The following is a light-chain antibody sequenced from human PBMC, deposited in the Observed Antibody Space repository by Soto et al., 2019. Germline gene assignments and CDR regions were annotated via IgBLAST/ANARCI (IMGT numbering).Light chain of an antibody. Sequence: EIVLTQSPGTLPLSPGERATLSCRASQSISSSYLAWYQQKPGQAPRLLIYGASSRATGTPDRFSGSGSGTDFTLTISRLEPEDFAVYYCQQYYSSPWTFGLGTKVDIK. CDR1: QSISSSY. V-gene: IGKV3-20*01. J-gene: IGKJ1*01. CDR3: QQYYSSPWT. CDR2: GAS.